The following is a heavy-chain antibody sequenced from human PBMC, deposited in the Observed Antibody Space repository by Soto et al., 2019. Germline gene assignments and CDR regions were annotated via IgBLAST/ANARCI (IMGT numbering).Heavy chain of an antibody. V-gene: IGHV4-39*01. CDR1: GGSISSSSYY. J-gene: IGHJ4*02. CDR3: VGSGYSPFDY. D-gene: IGHD3-22*01. Sequence: QLQLQESGPGLVKPSDTLSLTCTVSGGSISSSSYYWGWIRQPPGKGMEWIGSLYYSGRTYYNPSLNSRVPLSVHTSKHQFALTLSSVSAADTAVYYCVGSGYSPFDYWGEGTLVSVSS. CDR2: LYYSGRT.